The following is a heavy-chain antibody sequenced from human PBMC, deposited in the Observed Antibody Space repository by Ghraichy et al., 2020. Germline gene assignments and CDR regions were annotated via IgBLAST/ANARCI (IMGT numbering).Heavy chain of an antibody. D-gene: IGHD1-14*01. CDR2: ISSASDAT. J-gene: IGHJ4*02. CDR1: GFTFGGYS. V-gene: IGHV3-48*02. Sequence: GGSLRLSCVASGFTFGGYSMNWVRQAPGKGLEWLSYISSASDATRYADSVKGRFTISRDNAKNSLYLQMNSLREEDTAVYYCARDRTEPNFDYWGQGTLVAVSS. CDR3: ARDRTEPNFDY.